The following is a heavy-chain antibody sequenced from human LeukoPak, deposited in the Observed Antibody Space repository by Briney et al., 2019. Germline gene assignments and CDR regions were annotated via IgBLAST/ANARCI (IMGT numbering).Heavy chain of an antibody. Sequence: GGSLRLSCAASGFTFSSYEMNWVRRAPGKGLGWVSYIRSSGSTIYYADTVKGRFTISRDNAKNSLYLQMNSLRAQDTAVYYCARYCSSTSCYVDVGYYSMDVWGKGTTVTISS. D-gene: IGHD2-2*01. CDR1: GFTFSSYE. V-gene: IGHV3-48*03. CDR2: IRSSGSTI. J-gene: IGHJ6*03. CDR3: ARYCSSTSCYVDVGYYSMDV.